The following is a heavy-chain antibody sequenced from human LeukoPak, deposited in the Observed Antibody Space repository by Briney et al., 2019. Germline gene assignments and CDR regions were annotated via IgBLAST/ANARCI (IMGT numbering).Heavy chain of an antibody. CDR1: GFTFSSYS. V-gene: IGHV3-66*01. Sequence: GGSLRLSCAASGFTFSSYSMNWVRQAPGKGLEWVSVIYYSSSTYYADSVKDRFTISRDNSKNTLYLQMSSMRPEDTAVYYCAVGYNSGWYGLFYWGQGTLGTASS. J-gene: IGHJ4*02. CDR2: IYYSSST. D-gene: IGHD6-19*01. CDR3: AVGYNSGWYGLFY.